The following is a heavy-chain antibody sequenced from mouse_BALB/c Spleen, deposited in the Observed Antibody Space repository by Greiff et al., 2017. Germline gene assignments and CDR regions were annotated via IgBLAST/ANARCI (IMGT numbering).Heavy chain of an antibody. CDR3: ARGGDDYDAMDY. J-gene: IGHJ4*01. Sequence: EVQLVESGGGLVQPGGSRKLSCAASGFTFSSFGMHWVRQAPEKGLEWVAYISSGSSTIYYADTVKGRFTISRDNPKNTLFLQMTSLRSEDTAMYYCARGGDDYDAMDYWGQGTSVTVSA. CDR2: ISSGSSTI. V-gene: IGHV5-17*02. CDR1: GFTFSSFG.